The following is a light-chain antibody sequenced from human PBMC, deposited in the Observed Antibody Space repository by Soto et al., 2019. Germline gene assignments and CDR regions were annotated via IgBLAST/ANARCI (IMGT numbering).Light chain of an antibody. CDR2: SIS. Sequence: QAVVTQEPSLTVSPGGTVTLTCTSTTGAVTSDHYPNWFQQKPGQAPRSLIYSISNRHSWTPARFSGSLLGTKAALTLSGVQPEDEAEYYCLLYYGGAYVFGTGTKLTVL. CDR1: TGAVTSDHY. CDR3: LLYYGGAYV. V-gene: IGLV7-43*01. J-gene: IGLJ1*01.